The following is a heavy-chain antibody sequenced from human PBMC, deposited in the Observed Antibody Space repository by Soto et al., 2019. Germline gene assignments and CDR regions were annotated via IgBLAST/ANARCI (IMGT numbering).Heavy chain of an antibody. J-gene: IGHJ4*02. Sequence: PGGSLRPACVASGFSVSSYPMTWVRQAPGKGLEWVSVISGSGTNTYYAESVKGRFTISRDSSQNTLYLQMNSLRAEDTAVYYCAKEKPTTTCLDSWGQGTLVTVSS. V-gene: IGHV3-23*01. CDR3: AKEKPTTTCLDS. CDR1: GFSVSSYP. D-gene: IGHD1-1*01. CDR2: ISGSGTNT.